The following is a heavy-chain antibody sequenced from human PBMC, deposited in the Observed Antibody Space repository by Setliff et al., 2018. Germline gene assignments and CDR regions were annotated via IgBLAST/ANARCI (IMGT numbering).Heavy chain of an antibody. CDR2: INPHSGGT. CDR1: GYTFSAYY. D-gene: IGHD3-10*01. J-gene: IGHJ4*02. Sequence: ASVKVSCKASGYTFSAYYIHWVRQAPGQGLEWMGWINPHSGGTNFPQTFQGRVTMTRDTSINTAYMELSTLTSDDTAVYFCARSLGSGSYYNSRPFYSDHWGQGTLVTVSS. V-gene: IGHV1-2*02. CDR3: ARSLGSGSYYNSRPFYSDH.